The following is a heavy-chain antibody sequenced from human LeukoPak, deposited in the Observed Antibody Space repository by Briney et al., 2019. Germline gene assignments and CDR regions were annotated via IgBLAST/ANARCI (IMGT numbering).Heavy chain of an antibody. D-gene: IGHD5-18*01. CDR2: INTNTGNP. CDR1: GYTFTSYA. Sequence: EASVKVSCKASGYTFTSYAMNWVRQAPGQGLEWMGWINTNTGNPTYAQGFTGRFVFSLDTSVSTAYLQISSLKAEDTAVYYCARELGYSYGPYYYGMDVWGQGTTVIVSS. CDR3: ARELGYSYGPYYYGMDV. J-gene: IGHJ6*02. V-gene: IGHV7-4-1*02.